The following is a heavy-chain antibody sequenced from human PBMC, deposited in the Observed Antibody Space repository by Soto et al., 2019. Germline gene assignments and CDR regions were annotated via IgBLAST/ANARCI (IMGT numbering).Heavy chain of an antibody. D-gene: IGHD4-17*01. V-gene: IGHV4-61*01. CDR1: GGSVSNKTYY. CDR2: VYYSGTT. Sequence: QVQLQESGPGLLKPSETLSLTCSVSGGSVSNKTYYWSRIRQPPGKRLEWIGYVYYSGTTNYNPSLKSRVTISVDLSKNQFSLRLSSVTTADTTLYYCARTTAVPNTLRSRYFFDYWGQGTLVTVSS. J-gene: IGHJ4*02. CDR3: ARTTAVPNTLRSRYFFDY.